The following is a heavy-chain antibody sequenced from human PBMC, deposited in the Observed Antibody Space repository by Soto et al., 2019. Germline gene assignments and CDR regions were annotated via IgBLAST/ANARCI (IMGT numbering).Heavy chain of an antibody. Sequence: QVHLVQSGVEVKTPGASVKVSCQASGYTFFTYDISWVRQAPGQGLEWMGWISTYSGDTKYAQKLQGRVTITTDTSTTTAYVELRRLRSDDTAVYYCARHHGPTTSENWFDPWGQGTLVTISS. CDR1: GYTFFTYD. CDR2: ISTYSGDT. CDR3: ARHHGPTTSENWFDP. D-gene: IGHD5-12*01. J-gene: IGHJ5*02. V-gene: IGHV1-18*01.